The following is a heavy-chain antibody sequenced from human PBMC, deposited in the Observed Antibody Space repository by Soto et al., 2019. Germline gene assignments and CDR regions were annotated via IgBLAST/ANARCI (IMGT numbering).Heavy chain of an antibody. V-gene: IGHV3-73*02. CDR1: GFTFSGSA. D-gene: IGHD5-18*01. CDR2: IRSKANSYAT. CDR3: TADTAMTNYGMDV. J-gene: IGHJ6*02. Sequence: EVHLVESGGGLVQPGGSLKLSCAASGFTFSGSAMHWVRQASGKGLEWVGRIRSKANSYATAYAASVKGRFTISRDDSKNTAYLQMNSLKTEDTAVYHCTADTAMTNYGMDVWGQGTTVTVSS.